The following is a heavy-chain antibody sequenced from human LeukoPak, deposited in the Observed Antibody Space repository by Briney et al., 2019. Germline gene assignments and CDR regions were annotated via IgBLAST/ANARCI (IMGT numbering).Heavy chain of an antibody. D-gene: IGHD2-2*01. J-gene: IGHJ6*02. CDR3: ARGFDCSSTSCSCMDV. Sequence: GGSLRLSCVASGFPFSDYHMSWIRQAPGKGLDWVSYISSSGSNIYYADSVKGRFTISRDNAKNSLYLQMNSLRAEDTAVYYCARGFDCSSTSCSCMDVWGQGTTVTVSS. CDR2: ISSSGSNI. CDR1: GFPFSDYH. V-gene: IGHV3-11*01.